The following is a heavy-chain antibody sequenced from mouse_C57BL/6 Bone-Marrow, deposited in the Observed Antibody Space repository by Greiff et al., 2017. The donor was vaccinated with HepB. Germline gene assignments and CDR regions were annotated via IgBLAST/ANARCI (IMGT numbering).Heavy chain of an antibody. J-gene: IGHJ2*01. D-gene: IGHD4-1*01. CDR2: ISYDGSN. Sequence: EVKLQESGPGLVKPSQSLSLTCSVTGYSITSGYYWNWIRQFPGNKLEWMGYISYDGSNNYNPSLKNRISITRDTSKNQFFLKLNSVTTEDTATYYCAREGTGTGFDYWGQGTTLTVSS. CDR3: AREGTGTGFDY. V-gene: IGHV3-6*01. CDR1: GYSITSGYY.